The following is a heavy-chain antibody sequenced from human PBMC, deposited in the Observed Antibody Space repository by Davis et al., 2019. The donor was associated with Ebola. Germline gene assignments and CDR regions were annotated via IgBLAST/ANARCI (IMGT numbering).Heavy chain of an antibody. CDR3: ARALTYYYDSSPVDY. D-gene: IGHD3-22*01. CDR2: ISSSSSTI. V-gene: IGHV3-48*04. J-gene: IGHJ4*02. CDR1: GFTFSSYS. Sequence: GESLKISCAASGFTFSSYSMNWVRQAPGKGLEWVSYISSSSSTIYYADSVKGRFTISRDNAKNSLYLQMNSLRAEDTAVYYCARALTYYYDSSPVDYWGQGTLVTVSS.